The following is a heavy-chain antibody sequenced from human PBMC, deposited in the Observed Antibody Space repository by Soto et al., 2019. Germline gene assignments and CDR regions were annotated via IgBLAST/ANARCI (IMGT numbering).Heavy chain of an antibody. CDR3: AKIESRFFYDSTGYYPFDY. J-gene: IGHJ4*02. D-gene: IGHD3-22*01. Sequence: PGGSLRLSCVASGFTFSNYAMTWVRQAPGKGLEWVSALSGSGVSTYYADSVVGRFTISRDNSKNTVYLQMNSLRAEDTAVYYCAKIESRFFYDSTGYYPFDYWGQGTLVTVSS. CDR1: GFTFSNYA. CDR2: LSGSGVST. V-gene: IGHV3-23*01.